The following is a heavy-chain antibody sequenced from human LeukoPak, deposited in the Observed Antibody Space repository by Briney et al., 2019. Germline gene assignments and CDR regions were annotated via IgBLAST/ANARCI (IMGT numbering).Heavy chain of an antibody. V-gene: IGHV4-59*01. CDR2: IYYCGSP. Sequence: PSETLSLTCTVSAGSIRSYYWSWIRKHPGNGLEWIGYIYYCGSPNYTPSLKRRVTISVDTSKNQFSLKLSSVTAADTAVYYCARDRYYYDSSGYSRHFDYWGQGTLVTVSS. CDR3: ARDRYYYDSSGYSRHFDY. J-gene: IGHJ4*02. CDR1: AGSIRSYY. D-gene: IGHD3-22*01.